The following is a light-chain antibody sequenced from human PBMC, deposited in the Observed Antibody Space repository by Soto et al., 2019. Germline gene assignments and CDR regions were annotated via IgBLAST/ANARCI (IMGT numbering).Light chain of an antibody. V-gene: IGKV1-5*03. J-gene: IGKJ1*01. CDR1: QTISSW. CDR3: QHYNSYSEA. CDR2: KAS. Sequence: DIQMTPSPSTLSGSVGDRGTITCRASQTISSWLAWYQQKPGKAPKLLIYKASTLKSGVPSRFSGSGSGTEFTLTISSLQPDDFATYYCQHYNSYSEAFGQGTKVDI.